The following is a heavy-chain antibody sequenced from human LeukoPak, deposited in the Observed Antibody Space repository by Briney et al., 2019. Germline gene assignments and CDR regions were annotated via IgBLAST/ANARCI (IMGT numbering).Heavy chain of an antibody. J-gene: IGHJ4*02. CDR1: GFRFSDFT. D-gene: IGHD2-21*01. V-gene: IGHV4-34*01. CDR2: INHSGST. CDR3: ARGRWRWLQPGRFDY. Sequence: GSLRLSCAASGFRFSDFTMTWVRQPPGKGLEWIGEINHSGSTNYNPSLKSRVTISVDTSKNQFSLKLSSVTAADTAVYYCARGRWRWLQPGRFDYWGQGTLVTVSS.